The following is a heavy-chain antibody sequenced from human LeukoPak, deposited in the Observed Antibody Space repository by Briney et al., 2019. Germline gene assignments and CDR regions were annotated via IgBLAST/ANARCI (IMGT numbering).Heavy chain of an antibody. CDR3: AREEIGYSNWFDP. CDR1: GYSISSGYY. D-gene: IGHD5-12*01. V-gene: IGHV4-38-2*02. Sequence: KSSETLSLTCTVSGYSISSGYYWGWIRQPPGKGLEWIGSIYHSGSTYYNPSLKSRVTISVDTSKNQFSLKLSSVTAADTAVYYCAREEIGYSNWFDPWGQGTLVTVSS. CDR2: IYHSGST. J-gene: IGHJ5*02.